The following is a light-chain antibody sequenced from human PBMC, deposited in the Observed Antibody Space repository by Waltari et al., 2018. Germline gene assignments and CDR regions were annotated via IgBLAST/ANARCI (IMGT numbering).Light chain of an antibody. CDR2: RND. Sequence: QSVLTQPPSASGTPGQRVTISCSGSSSNIGSNVVNWYQQIPGTTPKLLIYRNDQRPSGVPDRFSGSKSGTSASLAISGLRSEDEADYYCAVWDDSLHGRWEFGGGTKLTVL. V-gene: IGLV1-44*01. CDR1: SSNIGSNV. CDR3: AVWDDSLHGRWE. J-gene: IGLJ3*02.